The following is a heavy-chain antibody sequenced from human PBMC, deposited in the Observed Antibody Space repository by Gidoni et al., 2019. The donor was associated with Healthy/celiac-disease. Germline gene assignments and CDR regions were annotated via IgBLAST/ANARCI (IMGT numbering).Heavy chain of an antibody. J-gene: IGHJ6*02. V-gene: IGHV4-4*03. Sequence: QVQLQESGPGLVKTPETLHLTCAVSGGSISSSNWWSWVRQPPGTGLEWSGEISHSGSTNYIPSLKSRVTISVDKSKNQFSLKLSSVTAADTAVYYCARVPPGASYYYYCMDVWGQGTTVPVSS. D-gene: IGHD1-26*01. CDR1: GGSISSSNW. CDR3: ARVPPGASYYYYCMDV. CDR2: ISHSGST.